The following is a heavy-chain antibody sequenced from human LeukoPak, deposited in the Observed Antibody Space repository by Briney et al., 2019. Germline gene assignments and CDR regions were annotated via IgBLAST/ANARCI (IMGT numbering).Heavy chain of an antibody. CDR3: ARGFLAGSSWYN. V-gene: IGHV3-66*01. J-gene: IGHJ4*02. CDR2: IYSGGST. CDR1: GFTVSSNY. D-gene: IGHD6-13*01. Sequence: GGSLRLSCAASGFTVSSNYMNWVRQAPGKGLEWVSVIYSGGSTYYADSVKGRFTISRDNAKNSLYLQMNSLRAEDTAVYYCARGFLAGSSWYNWGQGTLVTVSS.